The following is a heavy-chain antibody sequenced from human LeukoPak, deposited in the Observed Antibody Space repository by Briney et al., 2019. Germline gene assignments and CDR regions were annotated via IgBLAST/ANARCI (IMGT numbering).Heavy chain of an antibody. D-gene: IGHD5-18*01. CDR3: ARGGYSYGFDY. V-gene: IGHV1-46*01. CDR2: INPSGGST. CDR1: GYIFTGYY. Sequence: ASVKVSCKASGYIFTGYYMHWVRQAPGQGLEWMGWINPSGGSTSYAQKFQGRVTMTRDMSTSTVYMELSSLRSEDTAVYYCARGGYSYGFDYWGQGTLVTVSS. J-gene: IGHJ4*02.